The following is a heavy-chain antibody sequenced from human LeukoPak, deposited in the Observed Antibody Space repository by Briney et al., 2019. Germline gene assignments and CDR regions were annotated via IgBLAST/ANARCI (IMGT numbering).Heavy chain of an antibody. CDR1: GGSFTGYF. CDR3: ASQQSSGWPPRGDDY. Sequence: SETLSLTCSVSGGSFTGYFWTYIRQSPERGLEWVGEVSHSRTFKYNPSLESRVTMSVDTSKSQLSLRLTSVTAADTAVYYCASQQSSGWPPRGDDYWGQGMLVTVSS. D-gene: IGHD6-19*01. V-gene: IGHV4-34*01. CDR2: VSHSRTF. J-gene: IGHJ4*02.